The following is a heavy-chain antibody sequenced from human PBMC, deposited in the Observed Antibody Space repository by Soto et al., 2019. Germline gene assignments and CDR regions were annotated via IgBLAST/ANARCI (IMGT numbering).Heavy chain of an antibody. J-gene: IGHJ5*02. Sequence: QITLKESGPTLLKPTQTLALTCTFSGFSLTTSGEGVGWIRQPPGKALEWLALIFWDDDKRYSPSLRSRLTIIKATSNNQVVLTMTSMDPVDTATYYCAHRGDGPNWFAPWGQGTLVTVSS. D-gene: IGHD1-26*01. CDR3: AHRGDGPNWFAP. CDR1: GFSLTTSGEG. V-gene: IGHV2-5*02. CDR2: IFWDDDK.